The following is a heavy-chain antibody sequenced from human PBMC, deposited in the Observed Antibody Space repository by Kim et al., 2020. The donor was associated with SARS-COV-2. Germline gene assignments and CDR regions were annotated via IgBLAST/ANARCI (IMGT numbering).Heavy chain of an antibody. CDR2: TYYRSKWYN. CDR1: GDSVSSNSAA. J-gene: IGHJ4*02. D-gene: IGHD2-2*01. CDR3: ARARCSSTSCYATGPDY. Sequence: SQTLSLTCAISGDSVSSNSAAWNWIRQSPSRGLEWLGRTYYRSKWYNDYAVSVKSRITINPDTSKNQFSLQLNSVTPEDTAVYYCARARCSSTSCYATGPDYWGQGTLVTVSS. V-gene: IGHV6-1*01.